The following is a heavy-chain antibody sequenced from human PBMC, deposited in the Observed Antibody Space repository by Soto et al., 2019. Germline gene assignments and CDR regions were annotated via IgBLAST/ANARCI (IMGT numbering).Heavy chain of an antibody. D-gene: IGHD5-18*01. J-gene: IGHJ6*02. CDR2: INHSGST. V-gene: IGHV4-34*01. Sequence: SETLSLTCAVYGGSFSGYYWSWIRQPPGKGLEWIGEINHSGSTNYNPSLKSRVTISVDTSKNQFSLKLSSVTAADTAVYYCARDRRGAGYSYGYYYYYGMDVWGQGTTVTVSS. CDR3: ARDRRGAGYSYGYYYYYGMDV. CDR1: GGSFSGYY.